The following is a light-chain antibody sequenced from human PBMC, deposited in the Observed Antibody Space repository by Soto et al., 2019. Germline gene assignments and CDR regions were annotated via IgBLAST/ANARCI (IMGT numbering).Light chain of an antibody. Sequence: EIVLTQSPGTLSLSPGERATLSCRASQSVSSSYLAWYQQKPGQAPRLLIYGASGRATGIPDRFSGSGSGTDFTLTISRLDPEDFAVYYCQQYGSSPLFTFGPGTKVVIK. CDR1: QSVSSSY. CDR3: QQYGSSPLFT. V-gene: IGKV3-20*01. J-gene: IGKJ3*01. CDR2: GAS.